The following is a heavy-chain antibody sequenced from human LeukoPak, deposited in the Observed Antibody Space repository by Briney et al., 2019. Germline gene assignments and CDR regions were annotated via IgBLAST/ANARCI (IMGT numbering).Heavy chain of an antibody. V-gene: IGHV4-59*10. CDR3: ARQLIYRYSGSFLDS. J-gene: IGHJ4*02. CDR2: IYTSGST. CDR1: GGSFSVYY. Sequence: SETLSLTCAVYGGSFSVYYWSWIRQPAGKGLEWIGRIYTSGSTNYNPSLKSRVTMSVDTSKNQFSLKLSSVAAADTAVYYCARQLIYRYSGSFLDSWGQGTLVTVSS. D-gene: IGHD1-26*01.